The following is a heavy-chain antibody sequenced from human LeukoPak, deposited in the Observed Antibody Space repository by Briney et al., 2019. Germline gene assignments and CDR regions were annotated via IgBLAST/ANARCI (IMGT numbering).Heavy chain of an antibody. CDR2: INPNSGGT. V-gene: IGHV1-2*02. D-gene: IGHD4-17*01. CDR3: ARGAVYGDYGVDY. CDR1: GYTFTGYY. Sequence: GASVKVSCKASGYTFTGYYMHWVRQAPGQGLEWMGWINPNSGGTNYAQKFQGRVTMTRDTSVSTAYMELSRLRSDDTAVYYCARGAVYGDYGVDYWGQGTLVTVSS. J-gene: IGHJ4*02.